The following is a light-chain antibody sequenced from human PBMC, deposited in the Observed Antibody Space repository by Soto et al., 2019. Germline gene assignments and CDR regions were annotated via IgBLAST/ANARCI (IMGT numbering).Light chain of an antibody. Sequence: QSALTQPASVSGSPGQSITISCTGTSSDVWTYNLVSWYQQHPDKAPKLMIYGVSERPSGVSNRFSGSKSGNTASLTISGLQAEDEADYYCCSYAGSSTFILFGGRTKLTVL. J-gene: IGLJ2*01. CDR2: GVS. CDR1: SSDVWTYNL. CDR3: CSYAGSSTFIL. V-gene: IGLV2-23*02.